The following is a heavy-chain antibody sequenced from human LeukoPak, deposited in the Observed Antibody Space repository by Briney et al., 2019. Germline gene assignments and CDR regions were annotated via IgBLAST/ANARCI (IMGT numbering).Heavy chain of an antibody. CDR1: GFTFSSYA. J-gene: IGHJ4*02. CDR3: ARDYYDFWSGYIYYFDY. V-gene: IGHV3-23*01. D-gene: IGHD3-3*01. CDR2: ISGSGGST. Sequence: GGSLRLSCAASGFTFSSYAMSWVRQAPGKGLEWVSAISGSGGSTYYADSVKGRFTISRDNAKNSLYLQMNSLRAEDTAVYYCARDYYDFWSGYIYYFDYWGQGTLVTVSS.